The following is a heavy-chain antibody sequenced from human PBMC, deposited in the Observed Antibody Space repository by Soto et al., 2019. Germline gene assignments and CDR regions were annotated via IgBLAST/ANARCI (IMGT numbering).Heavy chain of an antibody. CDR3: AREVGPYSSSSDGPFDY. J-gene: IGHJ4*02. CDR2: IYRGGST. CDR1: GFTVSSNY. V-gene: IGHV3-66*01. Sequence: EVHLVESGGGLVQPGGSLRLSCAASGFTVSSNYMNWVRQAPGKGLEWVSIIYRGGSTNYADSVKGRFTIYRDNSKNTLYLHMHSLRAEDTAVYYCAREVGPYSSSSDGPFDYWGQGTLVTVSS. D-gene: IGHD6-6*01.